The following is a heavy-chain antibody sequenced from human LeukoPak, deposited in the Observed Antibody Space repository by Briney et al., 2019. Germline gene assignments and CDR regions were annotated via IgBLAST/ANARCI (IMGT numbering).Heavy chain of an antibody. J-gene: IGHJ5*02. D-gene: IGHD2-15*01. CDR3: ASRGSLPYNWFDP. CDR1: GFTFSNYG. Sequence: PGGSLRLSCAASGFTFSNYGVHWVRQAPGKGLEWVSFIRFDGSNKYYADSVKGRFTISRDNSKNTLYLQMNSLRAEDTAVYYCASRGSLPYNWFDPWGQGTLVAVSS. CDR2: IRFDGSNK. V-gene: IGHV3-30*02.